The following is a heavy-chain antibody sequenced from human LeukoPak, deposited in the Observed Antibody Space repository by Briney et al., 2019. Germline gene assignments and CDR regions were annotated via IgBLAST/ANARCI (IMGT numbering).Heavy chain of an antibody. J-gene: IGHJ4*02. CDR1: GYTFTSYG. V-gene: IGHV1-2*02. D-gene: IGHD3-3*01. CDR3: ARDGFLDLYYFNY. CDR2: INPNSGGT. Sequence: ASVKVSCKGSGYTFTSYGIDWVRQAPGQGLEWMGWINPNSGGTNYAQKFQGRVTMTRDTSISTAYMELSRLRSDDTAVYYCARDGFLDLYYFNYWGQGTLVTVSS.